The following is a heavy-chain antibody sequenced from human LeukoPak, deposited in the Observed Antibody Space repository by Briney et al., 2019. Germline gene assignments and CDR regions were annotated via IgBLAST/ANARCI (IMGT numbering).Heavy chain of an antibody. CDR1: GVSLSGYY. CDR2: INHSGST. D-gene: IGHD6-6*01. J-gene: IGHJ6*02. Sequence: SETLSLTCAVYGVSLSGYYWSWIRQPPGKGLEWIGEINHSGSTNYNPSLKGRVTISVDTSKNQFSLKLSSVTAADTAVYYCARGRSIAARRYGLDVWGQGTTVTVSS. V-gene: IGHV4-34*01. CDR3: ARGRSIAARRYGLDV.